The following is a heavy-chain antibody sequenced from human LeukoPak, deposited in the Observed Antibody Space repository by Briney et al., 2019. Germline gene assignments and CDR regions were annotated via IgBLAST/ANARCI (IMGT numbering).Heavy chain of an antibody. Sequence: ASVNVSCKASGYTFTGYFLHWVRQAPGQGREGMGWINPNSGSTNYAQALQGRVSMTRDTSITTVYMELSRLTSDDTALYYCTRELGSGLANDYWGQGTLVTVSS. D-gene: IGHD3-16*01. CDR2: INPNSGST. CDR3: TRELGSGLANDY. CDR1: GYTFTGYF. V-gene: IGHV1-2*02. J-gene: IGHJ4*02.